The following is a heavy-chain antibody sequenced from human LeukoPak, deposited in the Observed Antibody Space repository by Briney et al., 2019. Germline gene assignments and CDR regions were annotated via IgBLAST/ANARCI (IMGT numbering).Heavy chain of an antibody. CDR1: EFTFSSYA. Sequence: AGGSLRLSCAASEFTFSSYAMSWVRQAPGKGLERVSAISGSGSGTYYADSVKGRFTISRDNSKNTLYLQMNSLRAEDTAVYYCAKEMTYYYDMDVWGQGTTVTVSS. J-gene: IGHJ6*02. CDR3: AKEMTYYYDMDV. CDR2: ISGSGSGT. V-gene: IGHV3-23*01.